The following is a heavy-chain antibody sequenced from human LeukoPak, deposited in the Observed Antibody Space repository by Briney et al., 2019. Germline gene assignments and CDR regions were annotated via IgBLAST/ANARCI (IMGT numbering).Heavy chain of an antibody. J-gene: IGHJ6*02. CDR1: GFTFSSYG. D-gene: IGHD6-19*01. V-gene: IGHV3-30*18. CDR3: AKDSSGWFYYYYGMDV. CDR2: ISYDGSKK. Sequence: AGRSLRLSCAASGFTFSSYGMHWVRQAPGKGLDWVAVISYDGSKKYYADSVRGRFTISRDNSKNTLYLQMNSLRAEDTAVYYCAKDSSGWFYYYYGMDVWGQGTTVTVSS.